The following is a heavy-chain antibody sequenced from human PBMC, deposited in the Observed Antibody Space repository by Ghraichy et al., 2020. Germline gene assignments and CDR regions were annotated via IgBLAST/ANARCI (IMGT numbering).Heavy chain of an antibody. D-gene: IGHD3-10*01. V-gene: IGHV1-2*02. CDR1: GYTFTGYY. CDR2: INPNSGGT. CDR3: AREWVGASVDGSHPFDI. J-gene: IGHJ3*02. Sequence: ASVKVSCKASGYTFTGYYMHWVRQAPGQGLEWMGWINPNSGGTNYAQKFQGRVTMTRDTSISTAYMELSRLRSDDTAVYYCAREWVGASVDGSHPFDIWGQGTMVTVSS.